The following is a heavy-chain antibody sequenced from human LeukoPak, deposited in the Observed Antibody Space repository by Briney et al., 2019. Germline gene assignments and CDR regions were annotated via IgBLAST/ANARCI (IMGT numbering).Heavy chain of an antibody. CDR1: GFTVSSNY. V-gene: IGHV3-53*01. D-gene: IGHD4-17*01. CDR2: IYSGGST. CDR3: ARENVRYGEGYYYYYGMDV. J-gene: IGHJ6*02. Sequence: GSLRLSCAASGFTVSSNYMSWVRQAPGKGLEWVSVIYSGGSTYYADSVKGRFTISRDNSKNTLYLQMNSLRAEDTAVYYCARENVRYGEGYYYYYGMDVWGQGTTVTVSS.